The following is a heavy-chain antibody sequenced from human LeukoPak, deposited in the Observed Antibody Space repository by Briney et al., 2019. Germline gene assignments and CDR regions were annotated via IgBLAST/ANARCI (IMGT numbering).Heavy chain of an antibody. CDR1: GFTFDDYG. J-gene: IGHJ4*02. V-gene: IGHV3-20*01. Sequence: GGSLRLSCAASGFTFDDYGMSWVRQAPGKGLEWVSGINWNGGSTGYADSVKGRFTISRDSAKNSLYLQMNSLRAEDTALYHCARGRRRGYSYGTVDYWGQGTLVTVSS. D-gene: IGHD5-18*01. CDR2: INWNGGST. CDR3: ARGRRRGYSYGTVDY.